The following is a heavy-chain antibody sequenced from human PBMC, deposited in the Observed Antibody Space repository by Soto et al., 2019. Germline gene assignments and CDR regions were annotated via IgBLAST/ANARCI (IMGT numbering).Heavy chain of an antibody. D-gene: IGHD3-16*01. CDR3: SRECLAPYYHYGMDV. Sequence: GASVKVSCEASGYTFTRSGISWVRQAPGQGLEWMGWISTYNGDTNYAQTFQSRVTMTTDTSKSTVHMEVRSLRSDDTAVYYCSRECLAPYYHYGMDVWGQGTPVTVSS. J-gene: IGHJ6*01. V-gene: IGHV1-18*01. CDR2: ISTYNGDT. CDR1: GYTFTRSG.